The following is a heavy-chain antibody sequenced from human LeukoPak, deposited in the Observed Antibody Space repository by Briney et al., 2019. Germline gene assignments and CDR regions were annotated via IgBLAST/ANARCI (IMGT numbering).Heavy chain of an antibody. CDR2: INHSGST. Sequence: SETLSLTCAVYGGSFSGYYWSWIRQPPGKGLEWIGEINHSGSTNYNPSLKSRVTISVDTSRNQFSLKLSSVTAADTAVYYCAGGLFRAVAGLFDYWGQGTLATVSS. V-gene: IGHV4-34*01. CDR3: AGGLFRAVAGLFDY. CDR1: GGSFSGYY. D-gene: IGHD6-19*01. J-gene: IGHJ4*02.